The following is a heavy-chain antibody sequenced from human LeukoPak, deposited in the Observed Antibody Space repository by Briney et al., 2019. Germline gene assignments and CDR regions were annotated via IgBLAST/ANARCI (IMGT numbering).Heavy chain of an antibody. Sequence: SSETLSLTCTVSGGSISRYYWSWIRQPPGKGLEWIGYIYYSGSTNYSPSLKSRVTISVDTSKNQFSLKLSSVTAADTAVYYCARGVPVVLAYMDVWGKGTTVTVSS. V-gene: IGHV4-59*01. D-gene: IGHD2-8*02. CDR3: ARGVPVVLAYMDV. J-gene: IGHJ6*03. CDR2: IYYSGST. CDR1: GGSISRYY.